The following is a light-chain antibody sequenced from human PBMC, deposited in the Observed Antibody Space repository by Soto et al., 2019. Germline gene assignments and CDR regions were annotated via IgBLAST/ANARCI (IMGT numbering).Light chain of an antibody. CDR2: GAS. V-gene: IGKV3-20*01. Sequence: TVLTQSPCTLSLSPGERATLYCRASRSVGTFLAWYQQKPGQAPRLLIYGASSRATVIPDRFSGSGSGTDFTLTISRLEPEDFAVYYCQQYSSSPPLTFGGGTKVDIK. CDR1: RSVGTF. J-gene: IGKJ4*01. CDR3: QQYSSSPPLT.